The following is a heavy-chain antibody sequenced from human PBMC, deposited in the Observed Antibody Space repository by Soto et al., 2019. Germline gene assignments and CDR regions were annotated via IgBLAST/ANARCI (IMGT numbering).Heavy chain of an antibody. CDR3: AREGGGYCSGGSCQVDY. D-gene: IGHD2-15*01. Sequence: QLQLQESGPGLVKPSETLSLTCTVSGGSISSSSYYWGWIRQPPGKGLEWIGSIYYRGNTYYNPSLKILVTISVDTSKNQFSLKLSSVTAADTAVYYCAREGGGYCSGGSCQVDYWGQGTLVTVSS. CDR1: GGSISSSSYY. V-gene: IGHV4-39*02. J-gene: IGHJ4*02. CDR2: IYYRGNT.